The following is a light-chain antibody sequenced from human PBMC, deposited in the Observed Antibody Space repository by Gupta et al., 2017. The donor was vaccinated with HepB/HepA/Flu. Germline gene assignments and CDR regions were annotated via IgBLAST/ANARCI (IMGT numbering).Light chain of an antibody. J-gene: IGLJ1*01. Sequence: QSVLTQPPSASGTPGQRVTVSCSGSSSNIGSNTVNWYQQLPGTAPKLLIFGNLHRPSGVPDRFSGSKSGTSASLAISGLQSEDEADYYCAAGDASGYVFGTGTKVSVL. CDR1: SSNIGSNT. V-gene: IGLV1-44*01. CDR2: GNL. CDR3: AAGDASGYV.